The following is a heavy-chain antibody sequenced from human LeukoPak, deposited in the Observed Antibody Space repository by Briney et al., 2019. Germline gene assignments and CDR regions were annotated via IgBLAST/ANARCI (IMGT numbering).Heavy chain of an antibody. J-gene: IGHJ6*03. Sequence: PSETLSLTCTVSGGSLRSYYWSWVRQPPGKGLEYIGHIYYTGSTDYNPSIRSRVTMSLDTSKNQFSLRLNSVTAADTAVYSLARFSAHQLRSGYYYYMDVWGKGTTVTVSS. V-gene: IGHV4-59*01. CDR1: GGSLRSYY. CDR3: ARFSAHQLRSGYYYYMDV. CDR2: IYYTGST. D-gene: IGHD2-2*01.